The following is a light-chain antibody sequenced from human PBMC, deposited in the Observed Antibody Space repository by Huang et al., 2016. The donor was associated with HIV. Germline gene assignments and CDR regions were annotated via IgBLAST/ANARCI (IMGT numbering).Light chain of an antibody. V-gene: IGKV3-15*01. J-gene: IGKJ1*01. CDR2: GAS. CDR1: QSVSNN. CDR3: QQYHNWPRT. Sequence: EIVMTQSPASLSVSPGKRGTLSCRASQSVSNNLAWYQQKPGQTPRLLRCGASTRATGVPARFSSSGSGTEFTLTISSRQSEDFAIYYCQQYHNWPRTFGQGTKVEIK.